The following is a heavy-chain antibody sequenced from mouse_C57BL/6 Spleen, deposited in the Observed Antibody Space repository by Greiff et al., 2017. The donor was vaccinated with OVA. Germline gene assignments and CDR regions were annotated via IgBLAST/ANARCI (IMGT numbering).Heavy chain of an antibody. CDR1: GYTFTSYW. CDR2: IDPSDSYT. D-gene: IGHD2-1*01. Sequence: QVQLQQPGAELVKPGASVKLSCKASGYTFTSYWMQWVKQRPGQGLEWIGEIDPSDSYTNYNQKFKGKATLTVDTSSSTAYMQLSSLTSEDSAVYYCARNGNYWDYWGQVTTLTVSS. V-gene: IGHV1-50*01. CDR3: ARNGNYWDY. J-gene: IGHJ2*01.